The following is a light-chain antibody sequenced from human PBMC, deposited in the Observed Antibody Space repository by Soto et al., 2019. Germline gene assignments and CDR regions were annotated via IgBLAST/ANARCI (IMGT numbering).Light chain of an antibody. CDR2: GAS. V-gene: IGKV3-20*01. CDR1: QSVSSSY. Sequence: EIVLTQSPGTLSLSPGERATLSCRASQSVSSSYLAWYQQKPGQAPRLLIYGASSRATGIPDRFSGSESGTDFTLTISRLEPEDFAVYYCQQYGTFGGGTKVEIK. CDR3: QQYGT. J-gene: IGKJ4*01.